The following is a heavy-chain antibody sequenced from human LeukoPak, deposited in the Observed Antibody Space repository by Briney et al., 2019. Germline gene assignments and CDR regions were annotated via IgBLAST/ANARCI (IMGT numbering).Heavy chain of an antibody. CDR3: ARVMGWSIPYYFDY. J-gene: IGHJ4*02. Sequence: GESLNLSCKVSGFSFTSYLIGWVRQLAGKELAGMGIIYPGVSDTRYSPSFQGQVTISADKSISTAYLQWSSLKASDTAMYYCARVMGWSIPYYFDYWGQGTLVTVSS. CDR2: IYPGVSDT. V-gene: IGHV5-51*01. CDR1: GFSFTSYL. D-gene: IGHD3-3*01.